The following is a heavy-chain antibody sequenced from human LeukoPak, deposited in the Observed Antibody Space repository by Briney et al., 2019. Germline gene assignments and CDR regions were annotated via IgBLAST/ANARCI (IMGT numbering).Heavy chain of an antibody. CDR3: ARDRRGYCSGGSCQPYNWFDP. Sequence: SVKVSFKASGGTFGIYAISWVRQAPGQGLEWMGGIIPIFGTANYAQKFQGRVTITADESTSTAYMELSSLRSEDTAVYYCARDRRGYCSGGSCQPYNWFDPWGQGTLVTVSS. D-gene: IGHD2-15*01. J-gene: IGHJ5*02. CDR2: IIPIFGTA. CDR1: GGTFGIYA. V-gene: IGHV1-69*01.